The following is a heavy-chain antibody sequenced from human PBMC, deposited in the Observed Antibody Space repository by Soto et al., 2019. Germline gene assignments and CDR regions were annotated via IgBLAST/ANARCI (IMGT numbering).Heavy chain of an antibody. V-gene: IGHV3-74*01. Sequence: GGSLRLSCAASGFTFSSYWMHWVRQAPGKGLVWVSRINSDGSSTSYADSVKGRFTISRDNAKNTLYLQMNSLRAEDTAVYYCASGIAAAYDRAYDAFDIWGQGTMVTVSS. CDR1: GFTFSSYW. CDR3: ASGIAAAYDRAYDAFDI. CDR2: INSDGSST. D-gene: IGHD6-13*01. J-gene: IGHJ3*02.